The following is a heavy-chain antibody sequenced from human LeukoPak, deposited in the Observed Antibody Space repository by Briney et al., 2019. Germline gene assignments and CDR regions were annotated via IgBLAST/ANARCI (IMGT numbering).Heavy chain of an antibody. J-gene: IGHJ3*02. V-gene: IGHV4-39*01. CDR3: ARRQGAFDI. Sequence: PSETLSLTCTVSGGSISSSSYYWGWIRPPPGKGLEWIGSIYYSGSTYYNPSLKSRVTISVDTSKNQFSLKLSSVTAADTAVYYCARRQGAFDIWGQGTMVTVSS. CDR1: GGSISSSSYY. CDR2: IYYSGST.